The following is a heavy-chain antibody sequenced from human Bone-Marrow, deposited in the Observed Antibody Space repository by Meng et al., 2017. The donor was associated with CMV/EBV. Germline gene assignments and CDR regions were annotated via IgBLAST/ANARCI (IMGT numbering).Heavy chain of an antibody. CDR3: ARGKLLWFGEFPWFDP. V-gene: IGHV4-34*01. Sequence: YGGSFSSYYWSWIRQLPGNGLEWIREINHSGSTNYNPSLKSRVTISVDTSKNQFSLKLSSVTAADTAVYYCARGKLLWFGEFPWFDPWGQGTLVTVSS. J-gene: IGHJ5*02. D-gene: IGHD3-10*01. CDR1: GGSFSSYY. CDR2: INHSGST.